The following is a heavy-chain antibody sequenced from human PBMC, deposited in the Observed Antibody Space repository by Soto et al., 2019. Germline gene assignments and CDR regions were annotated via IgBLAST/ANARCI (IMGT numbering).Heavy chain of an antibody. CDR1: GFSLSTSGVG. Sequence: SGPTLVNPTQTLTLTCTFSGFSLSTSGVGVGWIRQPPGKALEWLALVYWDDEKRYSPSLKSSLTITKDTSKNQVVLTMTNMDPVDTATYYCAHRPNCWSTSCFYFDYWGQGILVTVSS. D-gene: IGHD2-2*01. V-gene: IGHV2-5*02. CDR2: VYWDDEK. J-gene: IGHJ4*02. CDR3: AHRPNCWSTSCFYFDY.